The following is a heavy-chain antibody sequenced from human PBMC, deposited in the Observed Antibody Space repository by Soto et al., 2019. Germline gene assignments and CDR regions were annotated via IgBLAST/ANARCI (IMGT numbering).Heavy chain of an antibody. D-gene: IGHD2-15*01. Sequence: QVQLVQSGAEVKKPGASVKVSCKASGYTFTSYDINWVRQATGQGLEWMGWMNPNSGKTGYGQKFQGRVTLNRNTAISTAYMEMSSLRSADTAVYYCARGGLKDIVVVVAAAEYYFDYWGQGTLVTVSS. CDR2: MNPNSGKT. J-gene: IGHJ4*02. V-gene: IGHV1-8*01. CDR1: GYTFTSYD. CDR3: ARGGLKDIVVVVAAAEYYFDY.